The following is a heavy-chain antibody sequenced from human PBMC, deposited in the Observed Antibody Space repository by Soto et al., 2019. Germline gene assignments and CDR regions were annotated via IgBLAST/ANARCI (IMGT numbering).Heavy chain of an antibody. Sequence: QVQLVQSGAEVKKPGSSVKVSCKASGGTFSSYAISWVRQAPGQGLEWMGGIIPMFGTADYAQKFQGRVTITAXEXTRXAYMELSSLRSDDTAVYYCATMKGGSQYYYYGMDVWGQGTTVTVSS. J-gene: IGHJ6*02. V-gene: IGHV1-69*12. CDR1: GGTFSSYA. CDR3: ATMKGGSQYYYYGMDV. CDR2: IIPMFGTA. D-gene: IGHD3-10*01.